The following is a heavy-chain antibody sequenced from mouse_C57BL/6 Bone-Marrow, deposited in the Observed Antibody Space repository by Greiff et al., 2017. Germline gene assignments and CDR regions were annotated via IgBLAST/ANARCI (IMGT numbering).Heavy chain of an antibody. D-gene: IGHD1-1*01. V-gene: IGHV1-50*01. CDR2: IDPSDSYT. J-gene: IGHJ3*01. Sequence: QVQLQQPGAELVKPGASVTLSCKASGYTFTSYWMPWVKQRPGQGLEWIGEIDPSDSYTNYNQKFKGKATLTVDTSSSTAYMQLSSLTSEDSAVYYCARSGYYGSSYSWFAYWGQGTLVTVSA. CDR1: GYTFTSYW. CDR3: ARSGYYGSSYSWFAY.